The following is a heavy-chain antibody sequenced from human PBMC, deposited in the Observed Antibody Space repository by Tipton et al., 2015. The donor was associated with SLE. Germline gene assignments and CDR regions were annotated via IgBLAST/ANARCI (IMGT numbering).Heavy chain of an antibody. CDR3: TTVSLN. CDR1: GFTFSNAW. V-gene: IGHV3-15*01. Sequence: SLRLSCAASGFTFSNAWMTWVRQAPGKGLEWVGRIKSQTDGGTRDYAAPVKGRFTISRDDSNNMMYLQMNSLKTEDTAVYYCTTVSLNWGQGTLVTVSS. CDR2: IKSQTDGGTR. J-gene: IGHJ1*01. D-gene: IGHD3-16*02.